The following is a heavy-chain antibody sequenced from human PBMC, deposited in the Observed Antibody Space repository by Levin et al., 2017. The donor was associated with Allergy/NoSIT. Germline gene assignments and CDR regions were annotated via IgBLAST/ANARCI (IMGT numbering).Heavy chain of an antibody. Sequence: GGSLRLSCAASGFTVSSNYMNWVRQAPGKGLEWVSVIYSGGDTFYADSVKGRFTISRDNSKNTLYLQMNSLRAEDTAVYYCALNPGFDSWGQGTLVTVSS. CDR1: GFTVSSNY. CDR2: IYSGGDT. CDR3: ALNPGFDS. D-gene: IGHD1-14*01. J-gene: IGHJ4*02. V-gene: IGHV3-53*01.